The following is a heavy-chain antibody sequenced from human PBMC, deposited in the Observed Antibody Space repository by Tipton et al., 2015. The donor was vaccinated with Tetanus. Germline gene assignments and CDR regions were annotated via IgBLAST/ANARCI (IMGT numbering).Heavy chain of an antibody. J-gene: IGHJ4*02. Sequence: GLVKPSETLSLICTGSGGSMNSYYCSWIRQPPGKGLEWIGRIYFRGTTNYDPSLRGRVTMSIDTSKNRFSLKLDSVTAADTAVYYCVRGRGLGAYSYGFEYWGRGALVTVPS. CDR2: IYFRGTT. D-gene: IGHD5-12*01. V-gene: IGHV4-4*07. CDR1: GGSMNSYY. CDR3: VRGRGLGAYSYGFEY.